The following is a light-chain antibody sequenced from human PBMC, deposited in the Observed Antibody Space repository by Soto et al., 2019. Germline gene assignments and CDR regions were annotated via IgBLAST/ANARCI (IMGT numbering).Light chain of an antibody. CDR2: GAS. CDR3: QQYGSSSFT. Sequence: EIGLTQSPGTLSLSPGERATLSCRASQSVSSSYLAWYQQKPGQAPRLLIYGASSRATGIPDRFSGSGSGTDFTVTISRLEPEDFAVYYCQQYGSSSFTFGPGTKVDIK. V-gene: IGKV3-20*01. CDR1: QSVSSSY. J-gene: IGKJ3*01.